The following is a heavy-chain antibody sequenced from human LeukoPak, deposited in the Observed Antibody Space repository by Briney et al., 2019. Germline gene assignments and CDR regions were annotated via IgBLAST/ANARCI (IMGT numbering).Heavy chain of an antibody. CDR2: ISALFPNT. Sequence: GGSLRLSCAASGFTFDNYVMAWFRQAPGKGLEWVSTISALFPNTYSADSVKGRFTISRDNSKSTLYLQMNSLRAEDTAVYYCARGGSYGYNYMDVWGKGTTVTVSS. J-gene: IGHJ6*03. D-gene: IGHD3-10*01. CDR1: GFTFDNYV. V-gene: IGHV3-23*01. CDR3: ARGGSYGYNYMDV.